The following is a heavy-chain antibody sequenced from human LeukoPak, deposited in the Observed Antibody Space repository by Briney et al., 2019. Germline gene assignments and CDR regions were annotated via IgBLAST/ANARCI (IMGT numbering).Heavy chain of an antibody. CDR2: IYYSGST. CDR3: ARRGYNSGHYSMDV. CDR1: GGSISSSSCY. D-gene: IGHD5-18*01. V-gene: IGHV4-39*01. J-gene: IGHJ6*03. Sequence: SETLSLTCTVSGGSISSSSCYWGWIRQPPGKGLEWIGSIYYSGSTYYNPSLKSRVTISVDTSKNQFSLRLSSVTATDTAVYYCARRGYNSGHYSMDVWGKGTTVTASS.